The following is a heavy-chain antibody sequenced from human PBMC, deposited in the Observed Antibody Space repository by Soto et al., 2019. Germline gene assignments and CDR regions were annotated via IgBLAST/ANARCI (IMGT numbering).Heavy chain of an antibody. CDR1: GFSLSTSGMC. CDR2: IDWDDDK. Sequence: SGPTLVNPTQTLTLTCTFSGFSLSTSGMCVSWIRQPPGKALEWLALIDWDDDKYYSTSLKTRLTISKDTSKNQVVLTMTNMDPVDTATYYCARGVGDLLWKARPYYFDYWGQGTLVTVSS. V-gene: IGHV2-70*01. CDR3: ARGVGDLLWKARPYYFDY. D-gene: IGHD3-10*01. J-gene: IGHJ4*02.